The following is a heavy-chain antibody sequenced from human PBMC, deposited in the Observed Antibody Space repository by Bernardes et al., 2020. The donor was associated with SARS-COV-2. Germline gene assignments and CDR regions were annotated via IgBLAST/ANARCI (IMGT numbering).Heavy chain of an antibody. CDR1: GYTFTDFY. Sequence: SVKVSCKTSGYTFTDFYIHWLRQAPGQRLEWMGWINPKSGGTNYAQKFQGGVTMTRDTSSSTVYMELNWLRVDDTAIYYCASRHSSFAFYGLDVWGQGTTVIVSS. CDR2: INPKSGGT. D-gene: IGHD6-19*01. CDR3: ASRHSSFAFYGLDV. V-gene: IGHV1-2*02. J-gene: IGHJ6*02.